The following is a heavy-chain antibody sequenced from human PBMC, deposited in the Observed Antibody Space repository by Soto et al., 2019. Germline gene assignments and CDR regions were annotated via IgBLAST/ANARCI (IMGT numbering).Heavy chain of an antibody. CDR3: ARVAGTTLYFQH. CDR2: INPNSGGT. V-gene: IGHV1-2*02. D-gene: IGHD1-7*01. Sequence: ASVKVSCKASGYTFTGYYMHWVRQAPGQGLEWMGWINPNSGGTNYAQKFQGRVTMTRDTSISTAYMELSSLRSEDTAVYYCARVAGTTLYFQHWGQGTLVTVSS. J-gene: IGHJ1*01. CDR1: GYTFTGYY.